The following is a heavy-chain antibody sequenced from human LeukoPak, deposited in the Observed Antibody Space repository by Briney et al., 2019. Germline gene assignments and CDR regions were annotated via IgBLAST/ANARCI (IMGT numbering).Heavy chain of an antibody. CDR2: INHSGST. CDR3: ARDRGYSYGSIDY. CDR1: GGSFSGYY. V-gene: IGHV4-34*01. Sequence: SETLSLTCAVYGGSFSGYYWSWIRQPPGKGLEWIGEINHSGSTNYNPSLKSRVTISVDTSKNQFSLKLSSVTAADTAVYYCARDRGYSYGSIDYWGQGTLVTVPS. J-gene: IGHJ4*02. D-gene: IGHD5-18*01.